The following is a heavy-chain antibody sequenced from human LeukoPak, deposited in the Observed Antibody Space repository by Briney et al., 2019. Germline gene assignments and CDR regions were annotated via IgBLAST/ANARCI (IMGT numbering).Heavy chain of an antibody. CDR2: ISYEGSNK. Sequence: PGGSLRLSCAASGFTFSSYGMHWVRQAPGKGLEWVAVISYEGSNKYYADSVKGRFTISRDNSKNTLYLQMNSLRAEDTAVYYCAKDQAPGIAAAGTPGRYWGQGTLVTVSS. V-gene: IGHV3-30*18. CDR3: AKDQAPGIAAAGTPGRY. CDR1: GFTFSSYG. D-gene: IGHD6-13*01. J-gene: IGHJ4*02.